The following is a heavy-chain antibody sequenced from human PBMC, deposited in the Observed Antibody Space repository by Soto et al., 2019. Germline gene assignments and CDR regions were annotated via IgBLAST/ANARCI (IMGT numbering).Heavy chain of an antibody. CDR3: TRDWITGTPYFDY. CDR2: IRSKAYGGTT. V-gene: IGHV3-49*03. Sequence: PGGSLRLSCTASGFTFGDYAMSCFRQAPGKGLEWVGFIRSKAYGGTTEYAASVKGRFTISRDDSKSIAYLQMNSLKTEDTAVYYCTRDWITGTPYFDYWGQGTLVTVSS. D-gene: IGHD1-7*01. J-gene: IGHJ4*02. CDR1: GFTFGDYA.